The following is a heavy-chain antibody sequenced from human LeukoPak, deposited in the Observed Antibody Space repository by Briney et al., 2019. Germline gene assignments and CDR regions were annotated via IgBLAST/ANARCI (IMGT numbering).Heavy chain of an antibody. V-gene: IGHV4-59*08. Sequence: PSETLSLTCTVSGGSISSYYWSWIRQPPGKGLEWIGYIYYSGSTNYNPSLKSRVTISVDTSKNQFSLKLSSVTAADTAVYYCARRYYYDSSGPPFDIWGQGTMVTVSS. CDR1: GGSISSYY. D-gene: IGHD3-22*01. CDR2: IYYSGST. CDR3: ARRYYYDSSGPPFDI. J-gene: IGHJ3*02.